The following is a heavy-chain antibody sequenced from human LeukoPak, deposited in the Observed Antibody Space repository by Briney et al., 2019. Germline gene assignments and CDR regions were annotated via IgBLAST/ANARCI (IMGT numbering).Heavy chain of an antibody. V-gene: IGHV1-18*01. CDR1: GYTFTSYG. CDR3: AGVRGYCSGGSCYSVY. J-gene: IGHJ4*02. CDR2: ISAYNGNT. D-gene: IGHD2-15*01. Sequence: ASVKVSCKASGYTFTSYGISWVRQAPGQGLEWMGWISAYNGNTNYAQKLQGRVTMTTDTSTSTAYMELRSLRSDDTAVYYCAGVRGYCSGGSCYSVYWGQGTLVTVSS.